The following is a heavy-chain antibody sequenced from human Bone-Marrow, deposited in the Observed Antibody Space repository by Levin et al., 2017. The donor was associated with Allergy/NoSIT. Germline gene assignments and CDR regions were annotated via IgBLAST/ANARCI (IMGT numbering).Heavy chain of an antibody. J-gene: IGHJ6*02. CDR2: MNPGGSEK. D-gene: IGHD5-18*01. Sequence: KHGESLKISCQASGYSFTDLWIGWVRQMPGRGLEWIGIMNPGGSEKRYSPSFQGHVTMSVDKSVKTSFLQWTSLKASDSAIYFCARGYTFGWMFSVDVWGQGTTVTVSS. V-gene: IGHV5-51*01. CDR3: ARGYTFGWMFSVDV. CDR1: GYSFTDLW.